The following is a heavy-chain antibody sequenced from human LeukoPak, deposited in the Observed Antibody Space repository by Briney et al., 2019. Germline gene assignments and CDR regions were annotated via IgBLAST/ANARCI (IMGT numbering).Heavy chain of an antibody. CDR2: ISWNSGSI. V-gene: IGHV3-9*01. Sequence: GGSLRLSCAASGFTFDDYAMHWVRQAPGKGLEWVSGISWNSGSIGYADSVKGRFTISRDNAKNSLYLQMNSLRAEDTALYYCASERPGSFVYWGQGTLVTVSS. CDR1: GFTFDDYA. D-gene: IGHD1-1*01. J-gene: IGHJ4*02. CDR3: ASERPGSFVY.